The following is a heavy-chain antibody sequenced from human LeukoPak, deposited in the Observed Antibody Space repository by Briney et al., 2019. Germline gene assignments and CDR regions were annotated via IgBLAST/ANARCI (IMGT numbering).Heavy chain of an antibody. CDR3: VREGYGPGNYPFDY. V-gene: IGHV3-74*01. J-gene: IGHJ4*02. CDR2: IASGGGDT. CDR1: GFTFSSHW. D-gene: IGHD3-10*01. Sequence: GGSLRLSCAASGFTFSSHWMHWVRQAPGKGLVWVSRIASGGGDTIDADSVKGRFTISRDNAKNTLYLQMNSLRAEDTAVYYCVREGYGPGNYPFDYWGQGTLVTVSS.